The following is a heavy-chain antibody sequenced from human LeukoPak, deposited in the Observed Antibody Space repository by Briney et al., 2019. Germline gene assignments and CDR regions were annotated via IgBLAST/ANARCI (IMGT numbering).Heavy chain of an antibody. V-gene: IGHV4-59*01. Sequence: SETLSLTCTVSGGSISSYYWSWIRQPPGKGLEWIGYIYYIGSTNYNPSLKSRVTISVDTSKNQFSLKLSSVTAADTAVYYCARYSSGWIDAFDIWGQGTMVTVPS. CDR1: GGSISSYY. J-gene: IGHJ3*02. CDR3: ARYSSGWIDAFDI. CDR2: IYYIGST. D-gene: IGHD6-19*01.